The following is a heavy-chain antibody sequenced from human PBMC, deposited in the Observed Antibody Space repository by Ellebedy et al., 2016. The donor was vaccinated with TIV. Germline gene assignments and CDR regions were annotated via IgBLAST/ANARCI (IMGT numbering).Heavy chain of an antibody. CDR3: ARGGVEMATITRYYYYYGMDV. Sequence: GGSLRLSXAASGFTFSDYYMSWIRQAPGKGLEWVSYISSSGSTIYYADSVKGRFTISRDNAKNSLYLQMNSLRAEDTAVYYCARGGVEMATITRYYYYYGMDVWGQGTTVTASS. D-gene: IGHD5-24*01. CDR1: GFTFSDYY. CDR2: ISSSGSTI. J-gene: IGHJ6*02. V-gene: IGHV3-11*01.